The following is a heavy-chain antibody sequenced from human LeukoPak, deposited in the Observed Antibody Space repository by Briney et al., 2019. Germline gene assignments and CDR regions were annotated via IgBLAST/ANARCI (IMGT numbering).Heavy chain of an antibody. CDR1: GFTFSSYA. D-gene: IGHD2-15*01. J-gene: IGHJ3*02. CDR2: ISYDGSNK. V-gene: IGHV3-30-3*01. CDR3: ASALEAENVFDI. Sequence: GGSLRLSCAASGFTFSSYAMHWVRQAPGKGLEWVAVISYDGSNKYYADSVKGRFTISRDNSKNTLYLQMNSLRAEDTAVYYCASALEAENVFDIWGQGTMVTVSS.